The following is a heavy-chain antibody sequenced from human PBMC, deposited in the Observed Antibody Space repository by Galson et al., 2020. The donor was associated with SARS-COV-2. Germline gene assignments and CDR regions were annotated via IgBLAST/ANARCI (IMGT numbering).Heavy chain of an antibody. CDR2: ISSSSSTI. CDR1: GFTFSSYE. Sequence: GESLKISCAASGFTFSSYEMNWVRQAPGKGLEWVSYISSSSSTIYYADSVKGRFTISRDNAKNSLYLQMNSLRAEDTAVYYCARVGFPSGSYSLYYYYYGMDVWGQGTTVTVSS. J-gene: IGHJ6*02. CDR3: ARVGFPSGSYSLYYYYYGMDV. V-gene: IGHV3-48*03. D-gene: IGHD1-26*01.